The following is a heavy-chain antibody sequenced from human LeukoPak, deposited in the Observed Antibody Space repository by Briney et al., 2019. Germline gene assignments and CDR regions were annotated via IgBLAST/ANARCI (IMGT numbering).Heavy chain of an antibody. V-gene: IGHV3-23*01. CDR2: ISGSGGST. CDR1: GFTFSSYA. CDR3: AKGDIAAAGTGGAFDI. Sequence: PGGSLRLSCAASGFTFSSYAMSWVRQAPGKGLEWVSAISGSGGSTYYADSVKGRFTISRDNSKNTLYLQMNSLRAEDTAVYYCAKGDIAAAGTGGAFDIWGQGTMVTVSS. D-gene: IGHD6-13*01. J-gene: IGHJ3*02.